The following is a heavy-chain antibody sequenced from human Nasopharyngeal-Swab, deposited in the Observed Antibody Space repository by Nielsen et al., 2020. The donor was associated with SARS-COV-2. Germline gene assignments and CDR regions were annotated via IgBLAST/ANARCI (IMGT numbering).Heavy chain of an antibody. CDR1: GFTFSSYS. CDR3: ARETMGDYVWGSYRYSLDY. D-gene: IGHD3-16*02. CDR2: ISSSSSTI. J-gene: IGHJ4*02. Sequence: GESLKISCAASGFTFSSYSMNWVRQAPGKGLEWVSYISSSSSTIYYADSVKGRSTISRDNAKNSLYLQMNSLRDEDTAVYYCARETMGDYVWGSYRYSLDYWGQGTLVTVSS. V-gene: IGHV3-48*02.